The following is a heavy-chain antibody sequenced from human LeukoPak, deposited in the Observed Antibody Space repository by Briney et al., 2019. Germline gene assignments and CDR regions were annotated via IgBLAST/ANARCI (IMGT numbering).Heavy chain of an antibody. CDR2: ISSTTSYI. CDR3: ARPLSSGSPQGLPTSPHLDY. CDR1: GFIFNTYS. J-gene: IGHJ4*02. Sequence: GGSLRLSCAASGFIFNTYSMNWVRQAPGEGLEWVSSISSTTSYIFYADSVKGRFTISRDNAKNSLYLQMTSLRAEDTAVYYCARPLSSGSPQGLPTSPHLDYWGQGTLVTVSS. V-gene: IGHV3-21*01. D-gene: IGHD3-10*01.